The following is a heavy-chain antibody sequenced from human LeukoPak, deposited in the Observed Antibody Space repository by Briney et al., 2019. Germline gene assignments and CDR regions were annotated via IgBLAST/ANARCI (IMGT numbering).Heavy chain of an antibody. CDR3: AKLRTGAVASDAFDI. CDR2: ISGDGGST. CDR1: GFTFDNYA. J-gene: IGHJ3*02. Sequence: GGSLRLSCAASGFTFDNYAMHWVRQAPGKGLEWVSLISGDGGSTYYADSVKGRFTISRDNSKNSLYLQMNSLRTEDTALYYCAKLRTGAVASDAFDIWGQGTMVTVSS. D-gene: IGHD6-19*01. V-gene: IGHV3-43*02.